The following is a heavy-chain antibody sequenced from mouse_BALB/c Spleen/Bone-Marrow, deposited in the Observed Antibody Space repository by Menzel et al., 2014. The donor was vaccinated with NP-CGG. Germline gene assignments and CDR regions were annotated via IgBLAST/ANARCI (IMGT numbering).Heavy chain of an antibody. CDR2: IDPYSGGT. CDR1: GYAFTSYN. D-gene: IGHD2-12*01. Sequence: EVKVVDSGPELVKPGASVKFSCKASGYAFTSYNMYWVKQSHGKSLGWIGYIDPYSGGTNYNQKFRGKATLTVDKSSNTAYIHLNSLTSEDSAVYFCARELSRAMDYWGQGTSVTVSS. J-gene: IGHJ4*01. CDR3: ARELSRAMDY. V-gene: IGHV1S135*01.